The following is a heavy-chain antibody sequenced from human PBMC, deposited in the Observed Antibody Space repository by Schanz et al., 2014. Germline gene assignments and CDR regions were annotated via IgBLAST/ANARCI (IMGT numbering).Heavy chain of an antibody. Sequence: QVQLVQSGTEVKKPGASVKVSCKASGYTFTSDSMHWVRQAPGQGLEWMGMINPSGGGTSYALRFQDRVTVTRDTSRSTVYMELSSLRYEDTALYYCARGTMPGTFDIWGQGTMVTVSS. J-gene: IGHJ3*02. CDR2: INPSGGGT. CDR3: ARGTMPGTFDI. CDR1: GYTFTSDS. D-gene: IGHD2-2*01. V-gene: IGHV1-46*01.